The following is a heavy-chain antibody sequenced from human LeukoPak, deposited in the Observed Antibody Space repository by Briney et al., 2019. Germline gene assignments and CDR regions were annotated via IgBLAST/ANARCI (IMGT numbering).Heavy chain of an antibody. CDR2: IYYSGST. D-gene: IGHD2-2*01. Sequence: SETLSLTCTVSGGSISSYYWSWIRQPPGKGLEWIGYIYYSGSTNYNPSLKSQVTISVDTSKNQFSLKLSSVTAADTAVYYCARVGYCSSTSCYAPYYYYGMDVWGQGTTVTVSS. CDR3: ARVGYCSSTSCYAPYYYYGMDV. CDR1: GGSISSYY. V-gene: IGHV4-59*01. J-gene: IGHJ6*02.